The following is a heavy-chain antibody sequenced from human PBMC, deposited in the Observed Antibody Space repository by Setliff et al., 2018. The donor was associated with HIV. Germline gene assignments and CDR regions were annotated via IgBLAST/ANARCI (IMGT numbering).Heavy chain of an antibody. V-gene: IGHV5-51*01. Sequence: GESLKISCQGSRYSFTNYWIGWVRQLPGKSLEWMGIIYPGDSDTRYSPSFQGQVTISVDKAVSTAYLQWRSLKASDTAMYYCARVMVGAYDAFDLWGQGTMVTVSS. D-gene: IGHD1-26*01. CDR2: IYPGDSDT. J-gene: IGHJ3*01. CDR1: RYSFTNYW. CDR3: ARVMVGAYDAFDL.